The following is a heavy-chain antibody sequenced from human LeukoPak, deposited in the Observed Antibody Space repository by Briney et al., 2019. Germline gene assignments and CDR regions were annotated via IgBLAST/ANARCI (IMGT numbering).Heavy chain of an antibody. Sequence: SETLSLTCTVSGGSISSGSYYWSWIRQPAGEGLEWIGRIYTSGSTNYNPSLKSRVTISVDTSKNQFSLKLSSVTAADTAVYYCASDSEETVTTGMDVWGQGTTVTVSS. CDR3: ASDSEETVTTGMDV. CDR1: GGSISSGSYY. V-gene: IGHV4-61*02. D-gene: IGHD4-17*01. J-gene: IGHJ6*02. CDR2: IYTSGST.